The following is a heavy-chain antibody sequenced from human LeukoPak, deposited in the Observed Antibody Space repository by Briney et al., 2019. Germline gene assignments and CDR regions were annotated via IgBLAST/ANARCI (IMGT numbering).Heavy chain of an antibody. CDR3: AKVLSGGSCTDAFDM. D-gene: IGHD2/OR15-2a*01. CDR2: ILYDGSHK. Sequence: PGRSLRLSCAASGFSFSDYGMHWVRQAPGKGLQWLAVILYDGSHKYYVDSVKGRFTISRDNSKNMVYLQMNSLRTEDTAVYFCAKVLSGGSCTDAFDMWGQGTRVTVSS. CDR1: GFSFSDYG. J-gene: IGHJ3*02. V-gene: IGHV3-30*18.